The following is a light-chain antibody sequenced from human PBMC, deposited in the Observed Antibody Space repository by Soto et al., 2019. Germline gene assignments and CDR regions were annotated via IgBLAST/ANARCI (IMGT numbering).Light chain of an antibody. J-gene: IGKJ5*01. CDR2: DSS. V-gene: IGKV1-33*01. Sequence: DIQLTQSPSSLSSSLGDRVTIICQASQDITDYLNWYQQKQAKAPNLLIHDSSNLETGVPSRFSGSGSGTYFSSTSSSLQPEDIATYYCQQYDTPPLTFGQGTRLEIK. CDR3: QQYDTPPLT. CDR1: QDITDY.